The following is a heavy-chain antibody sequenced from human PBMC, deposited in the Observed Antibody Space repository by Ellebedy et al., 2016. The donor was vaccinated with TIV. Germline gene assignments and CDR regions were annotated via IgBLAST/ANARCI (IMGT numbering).Heavy chain of an antibody. V-gene: IGHV4-39*07. D-gene: IGHD4-17*01. Sequence: SETLSLTCTASGGSISSSSYSWGWMRQPPGKGLEWIGNIYYSGSTYYNPSLKRRVTIAVDTAKNQFSLKLSSVTAAATAVYYCARGNYGDSPFDYWGQGTLVTVSS. CDR3: ARGNYGDSPFDY. CDR1: GGSISSSSYS. CDR2: IYYSGST. J-gene: IGHJ4*02.